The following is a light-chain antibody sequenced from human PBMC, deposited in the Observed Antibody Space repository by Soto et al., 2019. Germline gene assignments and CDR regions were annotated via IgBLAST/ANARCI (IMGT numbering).Light chain of an antibody. CDR2: EDD. Sequence: NFMLTQPHSVSESPGKTVTISCTRTSGSIASKYVQWFQQRPGSAPTTVIYEDDQRPSGVPDRFSGSVDSSSTSASLTISGLKTEDEADYYCPSYDTDTVVFGGGTKLTVL. V-gene: IGLV6-57*04. CDR3: PSYDTDTVV. J-gene: IGLJ2*01. CDR1: SGSIASKY.